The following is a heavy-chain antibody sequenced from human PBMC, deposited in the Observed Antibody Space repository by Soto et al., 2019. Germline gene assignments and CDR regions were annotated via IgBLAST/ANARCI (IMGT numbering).Heavy chain of an antibody. J-gene: IGHJ4*02. CDR2: IGTAGDT. CDR3: ARVGVRGTVDY. V-gene: IGHV3-13*01. CDR1: GFTFSSYD. D-gene: IGHD3-10*01. Sequence: GGSLRLSCAASGFTFSSYDMHWVRQATGKGLEWVSAIGTAGDTYYPGSVKGRFTTSRENAKNSLYLQMNSLRAEDTAVYSCARVGVRGTVDYWGQGTLVTVSS.